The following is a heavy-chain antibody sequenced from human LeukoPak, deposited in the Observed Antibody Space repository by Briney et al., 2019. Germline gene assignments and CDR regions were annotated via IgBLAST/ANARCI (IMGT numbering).Heavy chain of an antibody. CDR2: IYYSGST. Sequence: SETLSLTCTVSGGSINSGDYYWSWIRQPPGKGLEWIGYIYYSGSTYYNPSLKSRITISEDTSKNQFSLNLSSVTAADTAVYYCASSPGYCSTTSCPDNPDWFDPWGQGTLVTVSS. D-gene: IGHD2-2*01. V-gene: IGHV4-30-4*01. CDR3: ASSPGYCSTTSCPDNPDWFDP. CDR1: GGSINSGDYY. J-gene: IGHJ5*02.